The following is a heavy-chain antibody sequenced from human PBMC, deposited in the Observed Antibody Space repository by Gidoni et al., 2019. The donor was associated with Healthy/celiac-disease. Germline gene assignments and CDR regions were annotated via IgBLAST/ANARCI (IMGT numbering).Heavy chain of an antibody. Sequence: QVQLVESGGGVVQPGRSRRLSCAASGFTFSSYGMHWVRQAPGKGLEWVAVIWYDGSNKYYADSVKGRFTISRDNSKNTLYLQMNSLRAEDTAVYYCARNYQFLDYWGQGTLVTVSS. CDR1: GFTFSSYG. D-gene: IGHD1-7*01. CDR3: ARNYQFLDY. CDR2: IWYDGSNK. V-gene: IGHV3-33*01. J-gene: IGHJ4*02.